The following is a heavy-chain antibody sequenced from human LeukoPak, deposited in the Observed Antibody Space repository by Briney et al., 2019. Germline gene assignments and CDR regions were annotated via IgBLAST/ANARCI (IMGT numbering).Heavy chain of an antibody. V-gene: IGHV3-48*01. Sequence: GGSLRLSCAASGFTFSSYSMNWVRHAPGKVLEWVSSISSSSSTIYPADSVKGRFTISRDNAKNSLYLQINCLKAKETAVFSFGRVVFAEYNWFARLGHGTLVSVSS. CDR1: GFTFSSYS. J-gene: IGHJ5*02. D-gene: IGHD3-3*01. CDR3: GRVVFAEYNWFAR. CDR2: ISSSSSTI.